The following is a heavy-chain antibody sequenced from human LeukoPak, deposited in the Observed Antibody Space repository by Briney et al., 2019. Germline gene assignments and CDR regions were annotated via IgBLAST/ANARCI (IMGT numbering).Heavy chain of an antibody. D-gene: IGHD3-22*01. CDR3: ARHYLYDTSGDGTYYFDY. Sequence: SETLSRTCIGYAYSINSGYHWGWIRQPPGKGLEWIGSIYHSGSTYYNPSLKSRVTISIDPSKNQFSLKLSSVTAADTAVYYCARHYLYDTSGDGTYYFDYWGQGTLVTVSS. V-gene: IGHV4-38-2*02. J-gene: IGHJ4*02. CDR2: IYHSGST. CDR1: AYSINSGYH.